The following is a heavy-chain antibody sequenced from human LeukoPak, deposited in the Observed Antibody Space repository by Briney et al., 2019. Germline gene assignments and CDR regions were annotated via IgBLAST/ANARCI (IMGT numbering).Heavy chain of an antibody. CDR3: ASSHLYGSSWYLSGRFDD. Sequence: SETLSLTCTVSGGSISSSSYYWGWIRQPPGKGLEWIGSIYYSGSTYYNPSLKSRVTISVDTSKNQFSLKLSSVTAADTAVYYCASSHLYGSSWYLSGRFDDWGQGTLVTVSS. CDR1: GGSISSSSYY. CDR2: IYYSGST. D-gene: IGHD6-13*01. V-gene: IGHV4-39*07. J-gene: IGHJ4*02.